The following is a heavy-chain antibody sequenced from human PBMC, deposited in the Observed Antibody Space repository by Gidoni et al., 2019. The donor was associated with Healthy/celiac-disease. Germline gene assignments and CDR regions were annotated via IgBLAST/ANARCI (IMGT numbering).Heavy chain of an antibody. J-gene: IGHJ4*02. V-gene: IGHV4-34*01. CDR2: INHSGST. CDR3: ARVGPRLITMVQGVIRSKYYFDY. D-gene: IGHD3-10*01. Sequence: QVQLQQWGAGLLKPSETLSLTCAVYGGSFSGSYWSWISQPPGKGLEWIGEINHSGSTNYNPSLKSRVTISVDTSKNQFSLKLSSVTAADTAVYYCARVGPRLITMVQGVIRSKYYFDYWGQGTLVTVSS. CDR1: GGSFSGSY.